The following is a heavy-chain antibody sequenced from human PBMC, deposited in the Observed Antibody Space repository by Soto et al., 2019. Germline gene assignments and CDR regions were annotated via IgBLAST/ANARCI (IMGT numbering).Heavy chain of an antibody. J-gene: IGHJ5*02. D-gene: IGHD2-15*01. V-gene: IGHV3-23*01. Sequence: EVQLLESGGGLVQPGGSLRLSCAASGFTFSSYAMSWVRQAPGKGLEWVSAISGSGGSTYYADSVKGRFTISRDNSKNTLYLQMNSLRAEDTAVYYCAKAQYCSGGSCYPNWFDPWGQGTLVTVSS. CDR3: AKAQYCSGGSCYPNWFDP. CDR1: GFTFSSYA. CDR2: ISGSGGST.